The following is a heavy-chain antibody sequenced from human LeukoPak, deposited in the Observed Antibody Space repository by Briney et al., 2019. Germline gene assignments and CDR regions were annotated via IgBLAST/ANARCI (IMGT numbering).Heavy chain of an antibody. CDR1: GGSISSYY. CDR3: ARGNWNYVWFDP. Sequence: SETLSLTCTVSGGSISSYYWSWIRQPPGKGLEWIGYISYSGSTNYNPSLKSRVTISVDTSKNQFSLKPSSVTAADTAFYYCARGNWNYVWFDPWGQGTLVTVSS. D-gene: IGHD1-7*01. J-gene: IGHJ5*02. CDR2: ISYSGST. V-gene: IGHV4-59*01.